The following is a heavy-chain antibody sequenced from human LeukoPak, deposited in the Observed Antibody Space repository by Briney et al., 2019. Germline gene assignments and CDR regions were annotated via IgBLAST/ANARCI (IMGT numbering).Heavy chain of an antibody. Sequence: SETLSLTCTVSGGSISSYYWSWIRQPPGKGLEWIGCIYYSGSTNYNPSLKSRVTISVDTSKNQFSLKLSSVTAADTAVYYCARQVVVRGAYFDYWGQGTLVTVSS. V-gene: IGHV4-59*08. D-gene: IGHD3-10*01. CDR1: GGSISSYY. CDR2: IYYSGST. CDR3: ARQVVVRGAYFDY. J-gene: IGHJ4*02.